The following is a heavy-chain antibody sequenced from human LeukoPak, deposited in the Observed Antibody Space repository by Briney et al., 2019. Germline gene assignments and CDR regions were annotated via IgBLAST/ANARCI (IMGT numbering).Heavy chain of an antibody. CDR3: ARVSEYCSGGNCYYAFDI. D-gene: IGHD2-15*01. Sequence: GSLRLSCAASGFTFNNAWMNWVRQAPGKGLEWIGYIYYTGSTNYNPSLRSRVTISVDKSKNQFSLKLNSVTAADTAVYYCARVSEYCSGGNCYYAFDIWGQGTVVTVSS. J-gene: IGHJ3*02. CDR1: GFTFNNAW. CDR2: IYYTGST. V-gene: IGHV4-59*01.